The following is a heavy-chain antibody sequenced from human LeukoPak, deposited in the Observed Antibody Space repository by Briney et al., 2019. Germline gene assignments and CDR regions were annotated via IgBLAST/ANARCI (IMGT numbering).Heavy chain of an antibody. J-gene: IGHJ3*01. CDR3: MAFNWDEAPSFDL. V-gene: IGHV5-51*01. CDR2: IYPADSDI. D-gene: IGHD1-1*01. Sequence: GESLKISCQASGYTFVNYWIAWVRQMPGRGMEWMGIIYPADSDIRYSPSFQGHVTISADDSNTVAYLQWNSVKLSYTATYYCMAFNWDEAPSFDLWGQGTMVTVSS. CDR1: GYTFVNYW.